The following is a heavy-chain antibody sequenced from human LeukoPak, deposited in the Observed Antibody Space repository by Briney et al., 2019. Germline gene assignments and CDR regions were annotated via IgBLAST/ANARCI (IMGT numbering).Heavy chain of an antibody. Sequence: GGSLRLSCAASGFTFSYYAMRWVRQAPGKGLEWVAFIRYDGSNKYYADSVKGRFTISRDNSKNTLYLQMNSLRAEDTAVYYCAKGRMTTVTDDYFDIWGQGTMVTVSS. V-gene: IGHV3-30*02. D-gene: IGHD4-11*01. CDR2: IRYDGSNK. J-gene: IGHJ3*02. CDR1: GFTFSYYA. CDR3: AKGRMTTVTDDYFDI.